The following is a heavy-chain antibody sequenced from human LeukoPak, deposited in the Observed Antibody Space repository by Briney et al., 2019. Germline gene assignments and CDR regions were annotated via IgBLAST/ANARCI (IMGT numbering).Heavy chain of an antibody. Sequence: PGGSLRLSCAGAGFTFGHYAMHWVRHAPGKGLEWVSGLSWNSDSAGYADSVKGRFTISRDNAKNSLYLQMNSLRAEDTALYFCAKDFTYYHDSSGYTFDCWGQGTLVTVSS. D-gene: IGHD3-22*01. V-gene: IGHV3-9*01. CDR2: LSWNSDSA. J-gene: IGHJ4*02. CDR3: AKDFTYYHDSSGYTFDC. CDR1: GFTFGHYA.